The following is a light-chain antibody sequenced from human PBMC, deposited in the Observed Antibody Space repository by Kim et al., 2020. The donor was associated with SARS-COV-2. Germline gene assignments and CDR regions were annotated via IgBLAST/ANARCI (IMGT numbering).Light chain of an antibody. CDR1: KLGDKY. J-gene: IGLJ2*01. V-gene: IGLV3-1*01. CDR3: QAWDSSTKVV. CDR2: QDS. Sequence: VSPEQTASITCSGDKLGDKYACWYQQKPGQSPVLVIYQDSKRPSGIPERFSGSNSGNTATLTISGTQAMDEADYYCQAWDSSTKVVFGGGTKLTVL.